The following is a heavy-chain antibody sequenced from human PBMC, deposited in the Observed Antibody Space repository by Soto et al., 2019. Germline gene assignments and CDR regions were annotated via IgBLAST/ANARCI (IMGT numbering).Heavy chain of an antibody. D-gene: IGHD5-18*01. Sequence: SETLSLTCPVSGGSISNYYWNWIRQSPGKGLEWIGYIYSSGSTHYNPSLQNRVTISIDTSKNQVSLKVNSVTAADTAVYYCARDHPHSYGVYYFDYWGQGTPVTVS. J-gene: IGHJ4*02. CDR2: IYSSGST. CDR1: GGSISNYY. V-gene: IGHV4-59*01. CDR3: ARDHPHSYGVYYFDY.